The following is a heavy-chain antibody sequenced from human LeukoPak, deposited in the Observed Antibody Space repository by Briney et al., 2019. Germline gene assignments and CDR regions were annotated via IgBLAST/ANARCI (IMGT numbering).Heavy chain of an antibody. J-gene: IGHJ4*02. Sequence: GGSLRLSCAASGFTFSSYWMSWVRQAPGKGLEWVANIKQDGSEKYYVGSVKGRFTISRDNAKNSLFLQMNSLRAEDTAVYHYATHYSGSYYQWGQGTLVTVSS. CDR1: GFTFSSYW. V-gene: IGHV3-7*03. D-gene: IGHD3-10*01. CDR2: IKQDGSEK. CDR3: ATHYSGSYYQ.